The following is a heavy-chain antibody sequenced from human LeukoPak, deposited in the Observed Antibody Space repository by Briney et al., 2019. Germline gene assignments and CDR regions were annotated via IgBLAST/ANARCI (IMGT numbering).Heavy chain of an antibody. D-gene: IGHD5-18*01. V-gene: IGHV1-2*04. CDR2: INPNSGGT. J-gene: IGHJ4*02. CDR1: GYTFTGYY. CDR3: ARDLVRAKTSVQLWGAVGY. Sequence: ASVKVSCKASGYTFTGYYMHWVRQAPGQGLEWMGWINPNSGGTNYAQKFQGWVTMTRDTSISTAYMELSRLRSDDTAVYYCARDLVRAKTSVQLWGAVGYWGQGILVTVSS.